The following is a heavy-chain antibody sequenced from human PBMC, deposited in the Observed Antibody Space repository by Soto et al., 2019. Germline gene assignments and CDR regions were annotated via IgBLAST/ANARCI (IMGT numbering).Heavy chain of an antibody. D-gene: IGHD6-13*01. CDR1: GFTFDDYA. CDR3: VKDESINWYSGHFRH. CDR2: INWNSGSI. J-gene: IGHJ1*01. V-gene: IGHV3-9*01. Sequence: GGSLRLSCAASGFTFDDYAMHWVRQVPGKGLEWVSGINWNSGSIGYGDSVKGRFAIPRDNAKNSLHLQMNSLSAEDTAFYYCVKDESINWYSGHFRHWGQGTLVTVSS.